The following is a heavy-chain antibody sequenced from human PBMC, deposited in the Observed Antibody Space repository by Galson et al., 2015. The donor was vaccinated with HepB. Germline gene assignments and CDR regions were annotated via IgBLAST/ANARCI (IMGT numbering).Heavy chain of an antibody. V-gene: IGHV6-1*01. CDR2: TYYKSTWYI. J-gene: IGHJ4*02. CDR1: GDSVSSNSAA. Sequence: CAISGDSVSSNSAAWNWIRQSPSRGLEWLGRTYYKSTWYIDYAASVTSRITINADTSRNQFSLQMNTVTPEDSAVYYCARSRFSSSWYVLDYWGQGTLVTVSS. CDR3: ARSRFSSSWYVLDY. D-gene: IGHD6-13*01.